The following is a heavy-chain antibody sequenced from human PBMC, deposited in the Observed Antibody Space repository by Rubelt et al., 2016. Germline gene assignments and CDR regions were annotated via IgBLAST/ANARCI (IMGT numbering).Heavy chain of an antibody. CDR2: IIPICGTG. J-gene: IGHJ4*02. CDR1: GGTFSSYA. D-gene: IGHD2-2*01. V-gene: IGHV1-69*01. Sequence: QVQLVQSGAEVKKPGSSVKVSCKASGGTFSSYAISWVRQDPGQGLEWMGGIIPICGTGNYAQKFQGRFTISADESTSTAYMELSSLRSDDTAVYYWARDGSPGGYCSSTSCRNFDYWGQGTLVTVSS. CDR3: ARDGSPGGYCSSTSCRNFDY.